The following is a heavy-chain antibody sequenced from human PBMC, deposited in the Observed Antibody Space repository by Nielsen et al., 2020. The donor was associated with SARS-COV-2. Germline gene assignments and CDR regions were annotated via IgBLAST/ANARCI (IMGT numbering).Heavy chain of an antibody. CDR3: ARLLRQIAAAGTTGAFDI. V-gene: IGHV1-18*01. Sequence: ASVKVSCKASGGTFSSYAISWVRQAPGQGLEWMGWISAYNGNTNYAQKLQGRVTMTTDTSTSTAYMELRSLRSDDTAVYYCARLLRQIAAAGTTGAFDIWGQGTMVTVSS. CDR2: ISAYNGNT. CDR1: GGTFSSYA. D-gene: IGHD6-13*01. J-gene: IGHJ3*02.